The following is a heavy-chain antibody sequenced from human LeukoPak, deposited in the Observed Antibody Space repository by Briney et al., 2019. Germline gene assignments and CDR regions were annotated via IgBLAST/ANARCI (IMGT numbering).Heavy chain of an antibody. CDR3: AKWGDFDILTGYYVSDF. CDR1: GFTFSNYA. V-gene: IGHV3-23*01. D-gene: IGHD3-9*01. Sequence: PGGSLRLSCVASGFTFSNYAMSWVRQAAGKRLEWVSAVTGSGGSTYYADSVKGRSTISRDNSRNTLFLQMNSLRAEDTAIYYCAKWGDFDILTGYYVSDFWGQGTLVTVSS. J-gene: IGHJ4*02. CDR2: VTGSGGST.